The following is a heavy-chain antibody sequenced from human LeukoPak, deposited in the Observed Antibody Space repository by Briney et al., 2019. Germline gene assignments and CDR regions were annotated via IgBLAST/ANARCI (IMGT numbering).Heavy chain of an antibody. J-gene: IGHJ4*02. V-gene: IGHV1-69*05. Sequence: SVKVSCKASGGTFSSYAISWVRQAPGQGLEWMGGIIPIFGTANYAQKFQGRVTMTSDTSISTAYMELNRLTYDDTAVYYCARDRPHTDAWYEGRDYWGQGTLVTVSS. CDR2: IIPIFGTA. D-gene: IGHD6-13*01. CDR3: ARDRPHTDAWYEGRDY. CDR1: GGTFSSYA.